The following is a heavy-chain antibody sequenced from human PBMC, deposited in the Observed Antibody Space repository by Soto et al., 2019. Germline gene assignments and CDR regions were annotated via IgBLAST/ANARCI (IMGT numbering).Heavy chain of an antibody. CDR1: GFICSSYD. J-gene: IGHJ3*02. V-gene: IGHV3-23*01. CDR3: AKTTATGGGAFEI. Sequence: GGYLRLSCAASGFICSSYDMSWVRQAPGKGLEWVSTILVGGSTHYEDSVKGRFTISRDTSKNTVYLQMNSLTAGDTAVYYCAKTTATGGGAFEICGQGTMVTVSS. D-gene: IGHD2-8*02. CDR2: ILVGGST.